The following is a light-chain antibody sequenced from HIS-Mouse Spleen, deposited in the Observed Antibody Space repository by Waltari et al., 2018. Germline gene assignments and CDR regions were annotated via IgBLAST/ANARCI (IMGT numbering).Light chain of an antibody. Sequence: SYELTQPPSVSVSPGQTARTPCSGDALQNQYAYWYKQKPGQAPVLVIYKDSERPSGIPERFSGSSSGTTVTLTISGVQAEDEADYYCQSADSSGTYVVFGGGTKLTVL. CDR2: KDS. CDR3: QSADSSGTYVV. CDR1: ALQNQY. J-gene: IGLJ2*01. V-gene: IGLV3-25*03.